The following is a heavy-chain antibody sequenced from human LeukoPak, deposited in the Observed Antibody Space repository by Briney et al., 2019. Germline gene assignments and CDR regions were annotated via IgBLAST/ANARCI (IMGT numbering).Heavy chain of an antibody. CDR1: GFTFSSYA. D-gene: IGHD6-19*01. Sequence: PGRSLRLSCAASGFTFSSYAMHWVRQAPGKGLEWVAVISYDGSNKYYADSVKGRFTISRDNSKNTLYLQMNSLRSEDTAVYYCARDGKAVAGRTRGYYFDYWGQGTLVTVSS. CDR2: ISYDGSNK. CDR3: ARDGKAVAGRTRGYYFDY. J-gene: IGHJ4*02. V-gene: IGHV3-30-3*01.